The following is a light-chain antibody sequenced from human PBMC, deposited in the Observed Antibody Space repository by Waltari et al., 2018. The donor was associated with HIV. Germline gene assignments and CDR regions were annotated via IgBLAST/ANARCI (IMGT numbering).Light chain of an antibody. J-gene: IGKJ2*01. CDR2: EAS. CDR3: QQYETCCS. V-gene: IGKV1-5*03. CDR1: QNIGTK. Sequence: DIHMTQSPPTLTVPVGESVTMSCRASQNIGTKVAWYQQRPGKAPTLILYEASTSVSGVPSRFSGSGSGTQFTLTIASLQPDDFAIYFCQQYETCCSFGRGTMLEV.